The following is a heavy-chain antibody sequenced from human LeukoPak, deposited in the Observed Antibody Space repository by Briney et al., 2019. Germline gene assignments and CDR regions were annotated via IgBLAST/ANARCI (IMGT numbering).Heavy chain of an antibody. D-gene: IGHD3-3*01. J-gene: IGHJ4*02. CDR3: AILFGVVPYDNY. CDR1: GYTFTSYG. CDR2: ISAYNGNT. Sequence: ASVKVSCKASGYTFTSYGISWVRQAPGQGLEWMGWISAYNGNTNYAQKLQGRVTMTTDTSTSTAYMELRGLRSDDTAVYYCAILFGVVPYDNYWGQGTLVTVSS. V-gene: IGHV1-18*01.